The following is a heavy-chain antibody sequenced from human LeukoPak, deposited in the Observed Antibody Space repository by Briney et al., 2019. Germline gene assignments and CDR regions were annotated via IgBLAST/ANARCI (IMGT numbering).Heavy chain of an antibody. Sequence: SGPTLAKPTQTLTLTCTFSGFSLSTSGVGVAWIRQPPGKALEWLALIYWDDDKRYSPSLKSRLTITKDTSKNQVVLTMTNMDPVDTATYYCAHRDGWELLSNWFDPWGQGTLVTVSS. CDR3: AHRDGWELLSNWFDP. D-gene: IGHD1-26*01. CDR1: GFSLSTSGVG. V-gene: IGHV2-5*02. J-gene: IGHJ5*02. CDR2: IYWDDDK.